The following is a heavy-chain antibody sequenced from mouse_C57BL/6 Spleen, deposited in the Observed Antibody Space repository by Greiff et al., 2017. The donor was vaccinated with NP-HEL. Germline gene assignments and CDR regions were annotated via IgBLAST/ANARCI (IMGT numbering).Heavy chain of an antibody. CDR1: GFTFSSYG. Sequence: EVQRVESGGDLVKPGGSLKLSCAASGFTFSSYGMSWVRQTPDKRLEWVATISSGGSYTYYPDSVKGRFTISRDNAKNTLYLQMSSLKSEDTAMYYCARQLGRNYFDSWGQGTTLTVSS. J-gene: IGHJ2*01. CDR2: ISSGGSYT. CDR3: ARQLGRNYFDS. D-gene: IGHD4-1*01. V-gene: IGHV5-6*01.